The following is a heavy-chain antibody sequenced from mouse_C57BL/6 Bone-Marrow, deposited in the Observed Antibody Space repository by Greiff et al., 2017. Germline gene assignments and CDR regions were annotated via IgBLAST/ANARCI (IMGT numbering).Heavy chain of an antibody. CDR2: IDPETGGT. V-gene: IGHV1-15*01. Sequence: QVQLQQSGAELVRPGASVTLSCKASGYTFTDYEMHWVKQTPVHGLEWIGAIDPETGGTAYNQKFKGKAILTADKSSSTAYLELRSLTSEDSAVFYCTKNCYGGGHYYAMDYWGQGTSVTVSS. D-gene: IGHD1-1*02. CDR3: TKNCYGGGHYYAMDY. J-gene: IGHJ4*01. CDR1: GYTFTDYE.